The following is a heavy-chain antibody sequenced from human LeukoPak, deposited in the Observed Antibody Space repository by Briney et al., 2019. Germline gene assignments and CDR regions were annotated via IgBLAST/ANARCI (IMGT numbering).Heavy chain of an antibody. CDR3: ARDLSSSSWYGDWYFDL. D-gene: IGHD6-13*01. Sequence: SETLSLTCTVSGGSISSYYWSWIRQPAGKGLEGIGRIYTSGSTNYNPSLKSRVTMSVDTSKNQFSLKLSSVTAADTAVYYCARDLSSSSWYGDWYFDLWGRGTLVTVSS. CDR2: IYTSGST. J-gene: IGHJ2*01. V-gene: IGHV4-4*07. CDR1: GGSISSYY.